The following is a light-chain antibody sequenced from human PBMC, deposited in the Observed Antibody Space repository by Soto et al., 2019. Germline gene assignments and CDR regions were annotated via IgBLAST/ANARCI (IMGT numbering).Light chain of an antibody. J-gene: IGLJ1*01. V-gene: IGLV2-23*02. CDR2: EVS. CDR1: SSDDGSYNL. Sequence: SVLTQPASVSGSPVQSITISCTGTSSDDGSYNLVSWYQQHPGKAPKLMIYEVSKRPSGVSNRFSGSKSGNTASLTISGLQAEDEADYYCCSYAGSSTFLYVFGTGTKVTVL. CDR3: CSYAGSSTFLYV.